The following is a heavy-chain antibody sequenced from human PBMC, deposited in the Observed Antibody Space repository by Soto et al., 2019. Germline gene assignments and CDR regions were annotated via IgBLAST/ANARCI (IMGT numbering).Heavy chain of an antibody. D-gene: IGHD5-18*01. Sequence: GETLRLSXAASGVSFRSYALCWVWQAPGKGLGWVSAIGGSDGSTSYTGPVTIRFTISRNNSTNTLYLQINSLRAEDTAVYYCAKAMGSYSYWAYWGQGTLVTVSS. V-gene: IGHV3-23*01. CDR3: AKAMGSYSYWAY. CDR2: IGGSDGST. CDR1: GVSFRSYA. J-gene: IGHJ4*02.